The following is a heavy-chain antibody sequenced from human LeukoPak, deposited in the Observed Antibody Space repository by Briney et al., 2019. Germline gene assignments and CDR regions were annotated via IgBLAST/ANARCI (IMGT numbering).Heavy chain of an antibody. V-gene: IGHV3-74*01. D-gene: IGHD4-11*01. CDR1: GFTFSSSW. CDR3: ARGLVPGFLDY. CDR2: INSDETIT. Sequence: GGSLRRSCAASGFTFSSSWMYWVRQAPGKGLVWVSRINSDETITTYADSVKGRFTISRDNVKNTLYLQMNSLRAEDTAVYYCARGLVPGFLDYWGQGTPVTVSS. J-gene: IGHJ4*02.